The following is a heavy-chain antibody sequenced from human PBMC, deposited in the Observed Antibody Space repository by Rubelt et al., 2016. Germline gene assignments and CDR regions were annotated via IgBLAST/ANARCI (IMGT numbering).Heavy chain of an antibody. Sequence: QLQLQESGPGLVKPSETLSLTCTVSGGSISSSSYYWGWIRQPPGKGLEWIGSIYYSGSTYYNPSLKSRVTISVDTSKNQFSLKLSSVTAADTAVYYCARHVDSSIAAASLNWFDPWGQGTLVTVSS. CDR3: ARHVDSSIAAASLNWFDP. CDR2: IYYSGST. V-gene: IGHV4-39*01. CDR1: GGSISSSSYY. D-gene: IGHD6-13*01. J-gene: IGHJ5*02.